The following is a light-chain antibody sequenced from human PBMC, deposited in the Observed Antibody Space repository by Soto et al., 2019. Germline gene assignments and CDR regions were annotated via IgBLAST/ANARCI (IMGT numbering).Light chain of an antibody. V-gene: IGLV1-40*01. J-gene: IGLJ1*01. CDR1: SSNFGAGYD. CDR2: GNS. CDR3: QSYDSSLSGSL. Sequence: QSVLTQPPSVSGAPGQRVTISCTGSSSNFGAGYDVHWYQQLPGTAPKLLIYGNSNRPSGVPDRFSGSKSGTSASLAITGLQAEDEADYYCQSYDSSLSGSLFGTGTKSPS.